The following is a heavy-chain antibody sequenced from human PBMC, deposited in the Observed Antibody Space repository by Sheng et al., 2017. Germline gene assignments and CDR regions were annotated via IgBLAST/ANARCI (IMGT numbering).Heavy chain of an antibody. Sequence: QVQLQESGPGLVKPSETLSLTCAVFGYSISSGYYWGWIRQPPGKGLEWIGGIHHTGSTYYNPSLKSRVSMSVDKSKNQFSLNLRSVTAADTAMYYCARFYDGGGFYYIWGQGTLVAVSS. D-gene: IGHD3-22*01. V-gene: IGHV4-38-2*01. CDR1: GYSISSGYY. CDR2: IHHTGST. CDR3: ARFYDGGGFYYI. J-gene: IGHJ4*01.